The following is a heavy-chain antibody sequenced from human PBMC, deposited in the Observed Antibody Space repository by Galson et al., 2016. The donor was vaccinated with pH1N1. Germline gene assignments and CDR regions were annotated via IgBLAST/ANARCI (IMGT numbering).Heavy chain of an antibody. J-gene: IGHJ4*02. D-gene: IGHD3-10*01. CDR1: GFTFSNYA. CDR3: AKFRESVPWRTGEFDL. CDR2: ISGGGDST. V-gene: IGHV3-23*01. Sequence: SLRLSCAASGFTFSNYAMSWVRQSPGEGLEWLSAISGGGDSTYHVDSVKGRFTISRDTSKKTMYLQMNSLRAEDTAVYYCAKFRESVPWRTGEFDLWGQGTLVTVSS.